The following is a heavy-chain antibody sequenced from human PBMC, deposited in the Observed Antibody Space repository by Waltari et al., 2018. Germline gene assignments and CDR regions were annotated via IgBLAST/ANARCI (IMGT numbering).Heavy chain of an antibody. CDR3: ARDMSTTGRGFDY. D-gene: IGHD3-10*01. V-gene: IGHV1-46*01. J-gene: IGHJ4*02. Sequence: QVQLMQSGAEVKKPGAYVKVSCKTPGYTFPDHNMHWVRQAPGQGLEWVGTVNPLSGTAKYPHKFQGRVTMTRDTSTSTVYMELSSLRSDDTAVYYCARDMSTTGRGFDYWGQGSLVTVSS. CDR1: GYTFPDHN. CDR2: VNPLSGTA.